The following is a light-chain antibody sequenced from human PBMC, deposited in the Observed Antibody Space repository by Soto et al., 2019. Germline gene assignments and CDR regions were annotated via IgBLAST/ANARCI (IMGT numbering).Light chain of an antibody. J-gene: IGLJ1*01. CDR2: EGI. V-gene: IGLV2-23*01. CDR1: SSNVGGFNV. CDR3: CTYVGAATYV. Sequence: QSVLTQPASASGSPGQSITISCTGTSSNVGGFNVVSWYQQHPGKAPKVIIYEGIKRPSGVSNRFSGSNSGSTASLPISGLQAEDDADYYCCTYVGAATYVFGTGTKVTVL.